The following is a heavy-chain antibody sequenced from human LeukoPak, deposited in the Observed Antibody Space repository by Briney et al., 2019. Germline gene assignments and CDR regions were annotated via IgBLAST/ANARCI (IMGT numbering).Heavy chain of an antibody. CDR2: ISSGGSKI. J-gene: IGHJ4*02. CDR3: ARDGVQGAPRGGYFDY. CDR1: GFTFSSNE. V-gene: IGHV3-48*03. Sequence: GGSLRLSCAASGFTFSSNEMNWVRQAPGKGLEWLSYISSGGSKICYADSVKGRFTISRDNAKNSLYLQLNSLRAEDTAVYYCARDGVQGAPRGGYFDYWGQGILVTVSS. D-gene: IGHD3-10*01.